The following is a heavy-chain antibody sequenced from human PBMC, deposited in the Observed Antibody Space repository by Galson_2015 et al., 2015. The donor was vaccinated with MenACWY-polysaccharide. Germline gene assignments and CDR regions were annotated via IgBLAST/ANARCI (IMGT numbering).Heavy chain of an antibody. CDR1: GLTFSRFW. J-gene: IGHJ3*02. Sequence: SLRLSCAASGLTFSRFWMTWVRQAPGKGLEWVASIKEDGSERYYVDSVKGRFTISRDNAKESLYLQMNSLRVEDTAVYYCARVNSGTFLGDAFDIWGQGTMVTDSS. CDR2: IKEDGSER. CDR3: ARVNSGTFLGDAFDI. D-gene: IGHD1-26*01. V-gene: IGHV3-7*01.